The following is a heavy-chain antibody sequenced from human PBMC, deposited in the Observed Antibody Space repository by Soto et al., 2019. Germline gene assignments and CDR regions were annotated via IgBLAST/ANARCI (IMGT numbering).Heavy chain of an antibody. CDR3: ERDRGYCSSTSCYFSWFDP. V-gene: IGHV3-48*02. CDR2: ICSSSSTI. Sequence: EVQLVESGGGLVQPGGSLRLSCAASGFTFSSYSMNWVRQATGKGLVWVSYICSSSSTIYYADSVKGRFTISRDNAKNALYLQMNSLRDADTAVYYCERDRGYCSSTSCYFSWFDPWGQRTLVTVSS. J-gene: IGHJ5*02. D-gene: IGHD2-2*01. CDR1: GFTFSSYS.